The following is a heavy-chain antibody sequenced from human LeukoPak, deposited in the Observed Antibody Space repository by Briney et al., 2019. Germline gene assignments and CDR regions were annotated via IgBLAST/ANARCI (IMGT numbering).Heavy chain of an antibody. D-gene: IGHD2-21*01. CDR1: RHSFIDYY. J-gene: IGHJ4*02. CDR3: ARGWRSSYCVADNCYVFDY. Sequence: ASVKVSCKASRHSFIDYYIHWVRQAPGQGLEWMGRINPSSGDTTYEQKFQGRVTMTRDTSISTAYMELSRLTSDDTAVYYCARGWRSSYCVADNCYVFDYWGQGTLVTVSS. V-gene: IGHV1-2*06. CDR2: INPSSGDT.